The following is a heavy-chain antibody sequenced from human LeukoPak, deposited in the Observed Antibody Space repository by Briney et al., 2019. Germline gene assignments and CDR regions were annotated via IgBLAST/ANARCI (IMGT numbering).Heavy chain of an antibody. CDR1: GGSLSSYY. D-gene: IGHD2-2*01. Sequence: SQTLSLTCTVSGGSLSSYYWSWIRQPPGNGLEGFGEMNHSGSTNYNPSLKSRVAISVDTYKNQFSLKLRSVTAADTAVYYCARDRAYVVVPAAMPWFDPWGQGTLVTVSS. J-gene: IGHJ5*02. CDR3: ARDRAYVVVPAAMPWFDP. CDR2: MNHSGST. V-gene: IGHV4-34*01.